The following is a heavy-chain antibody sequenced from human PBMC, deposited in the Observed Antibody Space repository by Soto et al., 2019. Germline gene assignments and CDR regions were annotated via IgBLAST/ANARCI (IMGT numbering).Heavy chain of an antibody. CDR3: ARDQGVTMVRGVIIGTPAWFDP. CDR2: ISYSGST. CDR1: GGSISSYY. D-gene: IGHD3-10*01. Sequence: PSETLSLTCTGSGGSISSYYWSWIRQSPGKGLEWIGYISYSGSTKYNPSLKSRVTISVDTSKNQFSLKLSSVTAADTAVYYCARDQGVTMVRGVIIGTPAWFDPWGRGTLVTVSS. V-gene: IGHV4-59*01. J-gene: IGHJ5*02.